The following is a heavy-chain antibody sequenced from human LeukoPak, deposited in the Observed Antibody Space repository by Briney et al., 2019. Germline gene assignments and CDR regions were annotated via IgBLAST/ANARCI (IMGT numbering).Heavy chain of an antibody. Sequence: AGESLKISWKGSGYSFANYWIGWVRQLPGKCLEWMAIVYPDGSDTRYNPSFQGQVTISADKSISTAYLQWSSLKASDTAMYFCARHPVYSSGWYSLEYWGQGTLLTVSS. CDR2: VYPDGSDT. V-gene: IGHV5-51*01. CDR3: ARHPVYSSGWYSLEY. D-gene: IGHD6-19*01. CDR1: GYSFANYW. J-gene: IGHJ4*02.